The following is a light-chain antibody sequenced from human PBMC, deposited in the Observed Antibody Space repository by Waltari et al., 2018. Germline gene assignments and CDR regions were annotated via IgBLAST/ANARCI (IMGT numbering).Light chain of an antibody. Sequence: QSALTQPASVSGSPGQSITISCTGTSSDVGFYDFVSWFQQHPGKAPKVMIYKVNNRPDGVYIRFSGSKSANTASLTISGLQAEDEADYYCSSYTRRSYWVFGGGTQLTVL. CDR2: KVN. J-gene: IGLJ3*02. CDR3: SSYTRRSYWV. V-gene: IGLV2-14*01. CDR1: SSDVGFYDF.